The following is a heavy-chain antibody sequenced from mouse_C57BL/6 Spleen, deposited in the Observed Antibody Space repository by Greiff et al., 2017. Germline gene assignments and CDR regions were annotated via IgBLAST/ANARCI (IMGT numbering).Heavy chain of an antibody. CDR3: ARDGNDYGENY. CDR1: GFTFSSYA. CDR2: ISDGGSYT. D-gene: IGHD2-4*01. Sequence: EVKLVESGGGLVKPGGSLKLSCAASGFTFSSYAMSWVRQTPEKRLEWVATISDGGSYTYYPDNVKGRFTISRDNAKNNLYLQMSHLKSEDTAMYYCARDGNDYGENYWGQGTTLTVSS. V-gene: IGHV5-4*01. J-gene: IGHJ2*01.